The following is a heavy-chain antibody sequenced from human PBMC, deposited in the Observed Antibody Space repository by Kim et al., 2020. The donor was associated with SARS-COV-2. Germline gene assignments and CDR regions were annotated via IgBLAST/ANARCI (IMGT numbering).Heavy chain of an antibody. V-gene: IGHV3-7*01. J-gene: IGHJ4*02. CDR2: I. Sequence: IQSVGSARGRFTISRATARNSLYLQMNSLRAEDTAVDYCVRGSGWLMEYWGQGTLVTVSS. D-gene: IGHD6-19*01. CDR3: VRGSGWLMEY.